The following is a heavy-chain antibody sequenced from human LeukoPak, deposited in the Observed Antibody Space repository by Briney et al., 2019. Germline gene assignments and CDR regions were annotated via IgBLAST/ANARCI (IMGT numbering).Heavy chain of an antibody. Sequence: ASVKVSCKASGYTLTGYYMHWVRQAPGQGLEWMGWINPNSGGTNYAQKFQGRVTMTEDTSTDTAYMELSSLRSEDTAVYYCATDQRITMVRGFGYWGQGTLVTVSS. CDR2: INPNSGGT. V-gene: IGHV1-2*02. D-gene: IGHD3-10*01. CDR3: ATDQRITMVRGFGY. J-gene: IGHJ4*02. CDR1: GYTLTGYY.